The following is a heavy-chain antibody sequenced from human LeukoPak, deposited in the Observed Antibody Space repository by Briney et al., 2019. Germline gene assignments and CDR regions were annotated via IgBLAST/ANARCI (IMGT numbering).Heavy chain of an antibody. J-gene: IGHJ5*02. D-gene: IGHD3-10*01. CDR2: VYYRGSP. V-gene: IGHV4-39*01. CDR1: GGSISSRTYY. CDR3: ARHGYYSGSQFDP. Sequence: SETLSLTCTVSGGSISSRTYYWGWIRQSPGKGLEWIGSVYYRGSPHRNVALKSRVNVSVDTSKNQFFLKLTSVTAADTAVYYCARHGYYSGSQFDPWGQGTLVTVSS.